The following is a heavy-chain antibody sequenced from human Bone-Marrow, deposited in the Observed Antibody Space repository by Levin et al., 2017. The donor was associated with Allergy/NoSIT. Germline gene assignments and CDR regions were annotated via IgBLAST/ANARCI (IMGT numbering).Heavy chain of an antibody. J-gene: IGHJ5*02. CDR2: IYFGGST. CDR3: ARAEGGGCSSSSCYGFDP. CDR1: GASISNYY. V-gene: IGHV4-59*12. D-gene: IGHD2-2*01. Sequence: SETLSLTCTISGASISNYYWNWLRQPPGKGLEWMGYIYFGGSTSYNPSLQSRVTISVDTSKNQFSLKLISVTAADTAVYYCARAEGGGCSSSSCYGFDPWGQGTLVTVSS.